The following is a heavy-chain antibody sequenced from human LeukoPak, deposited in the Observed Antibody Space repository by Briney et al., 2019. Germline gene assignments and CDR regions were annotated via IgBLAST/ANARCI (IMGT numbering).Heavy chain of an antibody. D-gene: IGHD6-13*01. Sequence: PGRSLRLSCAASGFTFDDYAMHWVRQAPGKGLEWVSGISWNSGSIGYADSVKGRFTISRDNAKNSLYLQMNSLRAEDIALYYCAKDTSSSSSYNFDYWGQGTLVTVSS. CDR3: AKDTSSSSSYNFDY. CDR2: ISWNSGSI. CDR1: GFTFDDYA. V-gene: IGHV3-9*03. J-gene: IGHJ4*02.